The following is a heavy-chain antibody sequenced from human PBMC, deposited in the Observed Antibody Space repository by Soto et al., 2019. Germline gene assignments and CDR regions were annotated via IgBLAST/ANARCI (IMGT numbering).Heavy chain of an antibody. J-gene: IGHJ6*02. V-gene: IGHV1-18*01. CDR1: GYTFTTHG. CDR3: ARDLGLEGYFYNYGMDV. D-gene: IGHD1-1*01. CDR2: INTHNHNT. Sequence: QIQLVQSGAEVKKPGASVKVSCKTSGYTFTTHGISWVRQAPGQGLEWMGWINTHNHNTDYAQNFRGRVIMTTVTSATTAYMELRSLRSDDTAVYYCARDLGLEGYFYNYGMDVWGQGTTVTVSS.